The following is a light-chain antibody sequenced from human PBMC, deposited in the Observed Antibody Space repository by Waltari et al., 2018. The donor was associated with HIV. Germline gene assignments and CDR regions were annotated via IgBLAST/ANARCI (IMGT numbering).Light chain of an antibody. Sequence: QSALTQPPSASASPGQSVAISCPGSSNDIGTYNFVSWYQHHPGKAPKLLIYDVPRRPPGTPDRFSGTKSGYTASLTVSDLQVEDEADYYCVSYTEKDTFLLFGGGTKLAV. V-gene: IGLV2-8*01. CDR2: DVP. CDR1: SNDIGTYNF. CDR3: VSYTEKDTFLL. J-gene: IGLJ2*01.